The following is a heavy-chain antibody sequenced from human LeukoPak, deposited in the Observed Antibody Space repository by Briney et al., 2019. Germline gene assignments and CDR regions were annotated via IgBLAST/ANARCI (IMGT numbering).Heavy chain of an antibody. V-gene: IGHV1-18*01. CDR2: ISAYNGNT. J-gene: IGHJ4*02. CDR3: ARDTVVSDIVVTTLDY. Sequence: ASVKVSCKASGYTFTSYGISWVRQAPGQGLEWMGWISAYNGNTNYAQKLQGRVTMTTDTSTSTAYMELRSLRSDDTAVYYCARDTVVSDIVVTTLDYWGQGTLVTVSS. D-gene: IGHD5-12*01. CDR1: GYTFTSYG.